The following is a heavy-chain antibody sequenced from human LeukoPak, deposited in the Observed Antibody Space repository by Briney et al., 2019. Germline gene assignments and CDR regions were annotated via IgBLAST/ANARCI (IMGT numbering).Heavy chain of an antibody. V-gene: IGHV3-11*04. J-gene: IGHJ4*02. D-gene: IGHD3-10*01. Sequence: GGSLRLSCAASGFTFSDYYMSWIRQAPGKGLEWVSYISSSGSTIYYADSVKGRFTISRDNAKNSLYLQMNSLRAEDTAVYYRAREAQIITMVRGYFDYWGQGTLVTVSS. CDR1: GFTFSDYY. CDR2: ISSSGSTI. CDR3: AREAQIITMVRGYFDY.